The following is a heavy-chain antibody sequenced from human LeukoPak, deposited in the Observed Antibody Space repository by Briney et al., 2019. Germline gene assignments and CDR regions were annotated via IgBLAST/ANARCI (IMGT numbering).Heavy chain of an antibody. J-gene: IGHJ4*02. V-gene: IGHV1-69*02. CDR3: ARSYYDSSGYLVIDY. CDR2: IIPILGIA. CDR1: GYTFTGYY. D-gene: IGHD3-22*01. Sequence: ASVKVSCKASGYTFTGYYMHWVRQAPGQGLEWMGRIIPILGIANYAQKFQGRVTITADKSTSTAYMELSSLRSEDTAVYYCARSYYDSSGYLVIDYWGQGTLVTVSS.